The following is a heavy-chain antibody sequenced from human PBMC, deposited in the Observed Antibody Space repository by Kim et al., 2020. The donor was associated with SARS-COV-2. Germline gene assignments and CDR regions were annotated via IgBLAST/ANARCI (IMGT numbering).Heavy chain of an antibody. Sequence: GGSLRLSCAASGFTFSSYGMHWVRQAPGKGLEWVAVISYDGSNKYYADSVKGRFTISRDNSKNTLYLQMNSLRAEDTAVYYCAKDREPYDYTPSLPPGHWGQGTLVTVSS. CDR2: ISYDGSNK. D-gene: IGHD4-4*01. CDR1: GFTFSSYG. CDR3: AKDREPYDYTPSLPPGH. J-gene: IGHJ4*02. V-gene: IGHV3-30*18.